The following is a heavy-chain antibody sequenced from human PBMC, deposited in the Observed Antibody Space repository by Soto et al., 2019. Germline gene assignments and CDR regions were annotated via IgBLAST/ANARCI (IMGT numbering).Heavy chain of an antibody. D-gene: IGHD1-26*01. V-gene: IGHV3-48*01. CDR1: GFTFSSYS. J-gene: IGHJ4*02. CDR2: IRSSSSTI. CDR3: ARDPGRSYGPD. Sequence: GGSLRLSCAASGFTFSSYSMNWVRQAPGKGLEWVSYIRSSSSTIYYADSVKGRFTISRDNAKNTLYLQMNSLRAEDTAVYYCARDPGRSYGPDWGQGTLVTVSS.